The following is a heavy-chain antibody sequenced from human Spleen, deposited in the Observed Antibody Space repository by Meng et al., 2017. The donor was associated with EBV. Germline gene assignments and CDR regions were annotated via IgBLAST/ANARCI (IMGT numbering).Heavy chain of an antibody. CDR2: SSPYNGNT. Sequence: QVQWVQSGTEVKKPGASVKVSCKASAYTFSDYDIIWVRQAPGRGLEWMGWSSPYNGNTKYAQKLQDRVTMTTDTSTSTAYMELRSLRSDDTAIYYCARRRLDDSSGYYVDYWGQGTLVTVSS. CDR3: ARRRLDDSSGYYVDY. CDR1: AYTFSDYD. D-gene: IGHD3-22*01. J-gene: IGHJ4*02. V-gene: IGHV1-18*01.